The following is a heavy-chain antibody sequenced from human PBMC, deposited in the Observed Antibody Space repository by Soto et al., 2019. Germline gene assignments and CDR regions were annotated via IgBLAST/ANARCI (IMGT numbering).Heavy chain of an antibody. Sequence: QVQLQESGPGLVKPSETLSLTCAVSGGSLSNYYWSWIRQPPGKGLEWIGYIYDSGSTNYNPSLKSRVTISIDTSKNQFSPKLTSVTAADTAVYYCARVGEDRVVTGNWYFDLWGRGSLVTVSS. D-gene: IGHD2-21*02. V-gene: IGHV4-59*01. CDR2: IYDSGST. CDR3: ARVGEDRVVTGNWYFDL. J-gene: IGHJ2*01. CDR1: GGSLSNYY.